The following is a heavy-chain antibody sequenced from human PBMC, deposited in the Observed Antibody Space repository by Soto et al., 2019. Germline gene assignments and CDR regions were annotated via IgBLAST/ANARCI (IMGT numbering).Heavy chain of an antibody. CDR3: TRPGIAAAGREGEDY. D-gene: IGHD6-13*01. Sequence: EVQLVESGGGLVQPGGSLKLSCAASGFTFSGSAMHWVRQASGKGLEWVGRIRSKANSYATAYAASVKGRFTISRDDSKNTAYLQMNSLKTEDTAVYYCTRPGIAAAGREGEDYWGQGTLVTVSS. J-gene: IGHJ4*02. V-gene: IGHV3-73*02. CDR1: GFTFSGSA. CDR2: IRSKANSYAT.